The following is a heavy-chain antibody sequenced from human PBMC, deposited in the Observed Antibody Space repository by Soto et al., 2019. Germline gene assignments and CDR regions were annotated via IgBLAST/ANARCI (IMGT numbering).Heavy chain of an antibody. CDR2: INPSGGST. Sequence: ASVKVSCKASGYTFTSYYMHWVRQAPGQGLEWMGVINPSGGSTNYAQKFQGRVTITADESTSTAYMELSSLRSEDTAVYYCSHLTNYYFDYWGQGTLVTVSS. V-gene: IGHV1-46*01. J-gene: IGHJ4*02. CDR3: SHLTNYYFDY. CDR1: GYTFTSYY. D-gene: IGHD1-1*01.